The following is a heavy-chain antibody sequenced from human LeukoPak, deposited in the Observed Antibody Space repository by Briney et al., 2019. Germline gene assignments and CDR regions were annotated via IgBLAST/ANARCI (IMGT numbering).Heavy chain of an antibody. D-gene: IGHD3-16*01. CDR1: GFTFSNYG. V-gene: IGHV3-33*01. CDR2: MWVWNDGSNG. CDR3: ARDRFPHDDAHYGMDV. Sequence: PGGSLRLSCTASGFTFSNYGMHWVRQAPGKGLEWVAVMWVWNDGSNGYYADSVKGRFNIARDNSKNTLYLQMVSLRAEDTADYYCARDRFPHDDAHYGMDVWGQGTTVTVSS. J-gene: IGHJ6*02.